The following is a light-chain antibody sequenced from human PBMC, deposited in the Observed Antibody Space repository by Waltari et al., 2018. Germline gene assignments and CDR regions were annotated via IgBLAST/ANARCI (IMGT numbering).Light chain of an antibody. J-gene: IGKJ5*01. CDR3: MQGIHLPFT. CDR2: DVS. V-gene: IGKV2-29*02. CDR1: QSLFHSDGKTY. Sequence: IVMTQTPLSLSVIPGQPASISCRSSQSLFHSDGKTYFYWYLQRPGQSPKLLIYDVSILFSGGPDRFSGSGSGTDFTLKISRVEAEDVGLYYCMQGIHLPFTFGHGTRLDIK.